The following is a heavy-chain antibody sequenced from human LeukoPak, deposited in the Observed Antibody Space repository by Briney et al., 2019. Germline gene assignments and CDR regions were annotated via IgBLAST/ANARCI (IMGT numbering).Heavy chain of an antibody. CDR1: GGSFSGYY. D-gene: IGHD2-15*01. J-gene: IGHJ2*01. Sequence: SGTLSLTCAVYGGSFSGYYWSWIRQPPGKGLEWIGYIYYSGSTNYNPSLKSRVTISVDTSKNQFSLKLSSVTAADTAVYYCARQSCSGGSCYPRPYWYFDLWGRGTLVTVSS. V-gene: IGHV4-59*08. CDR3: ARQSCSGGSCYPRPYWYFDL. CDR2: IYYSGST.